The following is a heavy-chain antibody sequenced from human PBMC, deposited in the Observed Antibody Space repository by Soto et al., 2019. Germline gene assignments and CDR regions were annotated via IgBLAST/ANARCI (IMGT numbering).Heavy chain of an antibody. D-gene: IGHD4-4*01. CDR3: AKDRSCYSNYVGYFDY. V-gene: IGHV3-23*01. J-gene: IGHJ4*02. CDR2: ISATGGTT. CDR1: GFTFNNYP. Sequence: TVGSLRLSCAASGFTFNNYPMSWVRQAPGKGLEWVSSISATGGTTYYADSVRGRFTIFRDNSGNTLYLQLSSLRAEDTAVYSCAKDRSCYSNYVGYFDYWGQGTLVTVSS.